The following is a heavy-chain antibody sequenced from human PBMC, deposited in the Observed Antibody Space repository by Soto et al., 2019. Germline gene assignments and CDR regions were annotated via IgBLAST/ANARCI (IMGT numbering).Heavy chain of an antibody. Sequence: VHLVESGGGLIQPGGSLRLSCAPSGFSVSANYMSWVRQAPGRGLECVSSIYSGGSTVYADSVKGRFTISRDNSKNTLYLQMNSLRAEDTAVYYCARASSRWGSDAAHWGQGTLVTVSP. J-gene: IGHJ1*01. D-gene: IGHD3-16*01. V-gene: IGHV3-53*01. CDR2: IYSGGST. CDR3: ARASSRWGSDAAH. CDR1: GFSVSANY.